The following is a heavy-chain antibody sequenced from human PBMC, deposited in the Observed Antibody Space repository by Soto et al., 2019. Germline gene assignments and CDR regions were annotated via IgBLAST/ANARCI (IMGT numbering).Heavy chain of an antibody. Sequence: ASVKVSCKASGYTFTSYDINWVRQATVQVFELIVWMNPNICNTGYSQKFQGRFTITMYTSITAAYIELIILRSEDTAVYYCARSPLNWGFDYWGLGTLVTVSS. CDR3: ARSPLNWGFDY. V-gene: IGHV1-8*01. CDR1: GYTFTSYD. D-gene: IGHD7-27*01. J-gene: IGHJ4*02. CDR2: MNPNICNT.